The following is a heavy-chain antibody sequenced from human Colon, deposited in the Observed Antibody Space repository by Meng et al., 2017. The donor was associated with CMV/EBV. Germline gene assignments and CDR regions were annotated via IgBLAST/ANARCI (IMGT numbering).Heavy chain of an antibody. CDR2: INGKSGQT. J-gene: IGHJ4*02. V-gene: IGHV1-18*01. D-gene: IGHD5-12*01. Sequence: SCKASGYTFTSYGIGWVRQAPGQGLEWMGWINGKSGQTDYAQKFQGRVTMTRDTPTNTAYMELRSLTSDDTAIYYCVGDWAYERDYWGQGTLVTVSS. CDR1: GYTFTSYG. CDR3: VGDWAYERDY.